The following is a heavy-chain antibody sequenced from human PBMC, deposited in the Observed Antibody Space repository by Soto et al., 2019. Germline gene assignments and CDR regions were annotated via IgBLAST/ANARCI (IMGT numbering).Heavy chain of an antibody. V-gene: IGHV4-59*01. CDR3: ARTYGSGNWFDP. J-gene: IGHJ5*02. CDR1: GGSISSFF. Sequence: SETLSLTCTVSGGSISSFFWSWIRQPPGKGLEWIGYLYHSGSTNYNPSLRSRVSISVDTSKNQFSLTLSSVTAADTAVYYCARTYGSGNWFDPWGQGTLVTVSS. CDR2: LYHSGST. D-gene: IGHD3-10*01.